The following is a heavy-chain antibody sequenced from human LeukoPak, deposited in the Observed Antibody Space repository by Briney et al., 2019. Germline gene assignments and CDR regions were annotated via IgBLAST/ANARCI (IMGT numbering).Heavy chain of an antibody. J-gene: IGHJ4*02. CDR1: GFNFSNYW. Sequence: GGSLRLSCASSGFNFSNYWMSWVRQAPGKGLEWVANIKPDGSEEYYVDSVKGRFSISRDNDKKSVYLQMNSLRVEDTALYYCARATSSAWYYFDFWGQGTLVTVSS. CDR2: IKPDGSEE. D-gene: IGHD6-19*01. V-gene: IGHV3-7*03. CDR3: ARATSSAWYYFDF.